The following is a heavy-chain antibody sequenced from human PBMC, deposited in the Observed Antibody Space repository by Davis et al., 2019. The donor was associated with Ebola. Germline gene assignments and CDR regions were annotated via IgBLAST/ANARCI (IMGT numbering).Heavy chain of an antibody. J-gene: IGHJ4*02. CDR1: GFTFSSYW. CDR3: ALSTSCIY. V-gene: IGHV3-7*01. CDR2: IKQDGSEK. D-gene: IGHD2-2*01. Sequence: GESLKIPCAASGFTFSSYWMSWVRQAPGKGLEWVANIKQDGSEKYYVDSVKGRFTISRDNAKNSLYLQMNSLRAEDTAVYYCALSTSCIYWGQGTLVTVSS.